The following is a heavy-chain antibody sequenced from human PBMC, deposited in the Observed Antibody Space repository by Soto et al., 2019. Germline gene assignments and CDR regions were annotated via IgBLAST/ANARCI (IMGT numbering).Heavy chain of an antibody. CDR1: GFTFSSYG. V-gene: IGHV3-33*01. D-gene: IGHD6-13*01. CDR2: IWYDGSNK. Sequence: GGALRLSCAASGFTFSSYGMHWVRQAPGKGLERVAVIWYDGSNKYYADSVKGRFTISRDNSKNTLYLQMNSLRAEDTAVYYCARDQQVAAAGTVWYFDLWGRGTLVTVSS. CDR3: ARDQQVAAAGTVWYFDL. J-gene: IGHJ2*01.